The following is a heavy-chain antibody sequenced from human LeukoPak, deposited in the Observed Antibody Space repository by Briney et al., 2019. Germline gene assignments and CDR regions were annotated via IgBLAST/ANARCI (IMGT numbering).Heavy chain of an antibody. V-gene: IGHV1-24*01. D-gene: IGHD3-22*01. Sequence: ASVKVSCKVSGYTPIELSMHWVRQAPGKGLEWMGGFDPEDGETIYAQRFQGRVTMTEDTSTDTAYMELSSLRSEDTAVYYCATRPARYYYDSSGFFDYWGQGTLVTVSS. CDR1: GYTPIELS. CDR3: ATRPARYYYDSSGFFDY. CDR2: FDPEDGET. J-gene: IGHJ4*02.